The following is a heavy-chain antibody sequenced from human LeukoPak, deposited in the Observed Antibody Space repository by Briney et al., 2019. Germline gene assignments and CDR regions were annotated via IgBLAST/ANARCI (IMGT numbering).Heavy chain of an antibody. D-gene: IGHD3-9*01. V-gene: IGHV1-18*01. CDR2: ISVYNGNT. J-gene: IGHJ3*02. CDR3: ARDRRYFDWLLSIRDAFDI. CDR1: GYTFSNYG. Sequence: ASVKVSCKASGYTFSNYGISWVRQAPGQGLERMGWISVYNGNTNYAQKVQGRVTMTTDTSTNTAYMELRSLRSDDTAVYYCARDRRYFDWLLSIRDAFDIWGQGTMVTVSS.